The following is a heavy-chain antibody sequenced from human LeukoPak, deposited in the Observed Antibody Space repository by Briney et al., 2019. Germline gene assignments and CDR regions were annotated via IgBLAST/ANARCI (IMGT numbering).Heavy chain of an antibody. D-gene: IGHD6-13*01. CDR2: INHSGST. CDR1: DGSFSGYY. CDR3: ARKSAAGIKYYYYYYMDV. Sequence: SETLSLTCAVYDGSFSGYYWSWIRQPPGKGQEWIGEINHSGSTNYNPSLKSRVTISVDTSKNQFSLKLSSVTAADTAVYYCARKSAAGIKYYYYYYMDVWGKGTTVTVSS. J-gene: IGHJ6*03. V-gene: IGHV4-34*01.